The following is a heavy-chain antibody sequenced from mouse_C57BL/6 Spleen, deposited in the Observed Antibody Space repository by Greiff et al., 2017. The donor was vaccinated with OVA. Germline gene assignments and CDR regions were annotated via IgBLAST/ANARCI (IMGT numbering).Heavy chain of an antibody. CDR2: IYPGSGST. CDR3: ARDWDRYWYFDV. CDR1: GYTFTSYW. D-gene: IGHD4-1*01. Sequence: QVQLKQPGAELVKPGASVKMSCKASGYTFTSYWITWVKQRPGQGLEWIGDIYPGSGSTNYNEKFKSKATLTVDTSSSTAYMQLSSLTSEDSAVYYCARDWDRYWYFDVWGTGTTVTVSS. V-gene: IGHV1-55*01. J-gene: IGHJ1*03.